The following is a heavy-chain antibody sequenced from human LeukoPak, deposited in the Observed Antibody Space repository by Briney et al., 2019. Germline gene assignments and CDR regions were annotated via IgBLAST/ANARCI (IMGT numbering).Heavy chain of an antibody. CDR3: ARDYGGDMGFFDY. CDR1: GYTFIGYY. Sequence: GASVKVSCKASGYTFIGYYMHWVRQAPGQGLEWMGWINPNSGGTNYAQKFQGRVTMTRDTSISTAYMELSRLRSDDTAVYYCARDYGGDMGFFDYWGQGTLVTVSS. D-gene: IGHD4-23*01. J-gene: IGHJ4*02. V-gene: IGHV1-2*02. CDR2: INPNSGGT.